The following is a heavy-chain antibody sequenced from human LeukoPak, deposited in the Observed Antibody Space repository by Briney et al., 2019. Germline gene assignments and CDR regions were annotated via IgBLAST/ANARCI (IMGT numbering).Heavy chain of an antibody. J-gene: IGHJ5*02. CDR2: ISWNSDTM. Sequence: GGSLRLSCVVSGFTFVDYAMHRVRQVPGKGLEWVSGISWNSDTMDLAGSVKGRFTISRDNAKYSLYLQMNRLTAEDTALYYCARGNSGSYSQDWFDPWGQGTLVTVSS. CDR1: GFTFVDYA. CDR3: ARGNSGSYSQDWFDP. D-gene: IGHD1-26*01. V-gene: IGHV3-9*01.